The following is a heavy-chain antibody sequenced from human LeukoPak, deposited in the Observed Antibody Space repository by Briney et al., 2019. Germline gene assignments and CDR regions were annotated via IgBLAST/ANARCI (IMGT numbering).Heavy chain of an antibody. J-gene: IGHJ4*02. CDR3: ARFGAGFDY. Sequence: PSETLSLTCAVYGGSFSGYYWSWIRQPPGKGLEWIGEINHSGSTNYNPSLKSRVTISVDTSKNQFSLKLSSVTAADTAVYYCARFGAGFDYWGQGTLVTVSS. CDR2: INHSGST. CDR1: GGSFSGYY. V-gene: IGHV4-34*01. D-gene: IGHD1-14*01.